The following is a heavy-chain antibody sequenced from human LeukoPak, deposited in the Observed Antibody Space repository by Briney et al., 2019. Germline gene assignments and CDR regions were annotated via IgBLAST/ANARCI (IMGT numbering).Heavy chain of an antibody. Sequence: GSLRLSCVASGFTFSTYPMHWVRQAPGKGLEWVAVISYDGGNKYYADSVKGRFTISRDNSKNTLYLQMNSLRAEDTAVYYCARGRSAWYEDYWGQGTLVTVSS. V-gene: IGHV3-30*04. CDR3: ARGRSAWYEDY. CDR2: ISYDGGNK. J-gene: IGHJ4*02. D-gene: IGHD6-19*01. CDR1: GFTFSTYP.